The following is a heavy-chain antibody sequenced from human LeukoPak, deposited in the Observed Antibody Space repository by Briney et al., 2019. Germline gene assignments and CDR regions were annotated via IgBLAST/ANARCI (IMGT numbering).Heavy chain of an antibody. Sequence: SETLSLTCAVYGGSFSGYYWSWIRQPPGKGLEWIGEINHSGSTNYNPSLKSRVTISVDASKNQFSLKLSSVTAADTAVFYCARGLSGLAPRYGDYYDSSGYYFWGQGTLVTVSS. D-gene: IGHD3-22*01. V-gene: IGHV4-34*01. CDR1: GGSFSGYY. CDR3: ARGLSGLAPRYGDYYDSSGYYF. CDR2: INHSGST. J-gene: IGHJ4*02.